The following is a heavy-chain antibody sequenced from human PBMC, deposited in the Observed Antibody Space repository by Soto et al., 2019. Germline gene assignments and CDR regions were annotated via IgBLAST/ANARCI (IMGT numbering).Heavy chain of an antibody. CDR2: INHSGST. Sequence: QVQLQQWGAGLLKPSETLSLTCAVYGGSFSGYYWSWIRQPPGKGLEWIGEINHSGSTNYNPSLKSRVTISVDPSKNQFSLKLSSVTAADTAVYYCASRRVATINYYGMDVWGQGTTVTVSS. D-gene: IGHD5-12*01. V-gene: IGHV4-34*01. J-gene: IGHJ6*02. CDR3: ASRRVATINYYGMDV. CDR1: GGSFSGYY.